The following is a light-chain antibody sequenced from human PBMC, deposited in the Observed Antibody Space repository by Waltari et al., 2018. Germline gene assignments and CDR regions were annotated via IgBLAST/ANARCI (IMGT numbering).Light chain of an antibody. CDR2: DNN. Sequence: QSVLTQPPSVSVASGQNVIVSCSGSTSNLGDYYVSWYQHLPGTAPKLLIFDNNQRPSGIPDRFSGSKSGTSATLGITGLQTGDEADYYCATWDSSLDSYVFGTGSKVTVL. V-gene: IGLV1-51*01. CDR1: TSNLGDYY. CDR3: ATWDSSLDSYV. J-gene: IGLJ1*01.